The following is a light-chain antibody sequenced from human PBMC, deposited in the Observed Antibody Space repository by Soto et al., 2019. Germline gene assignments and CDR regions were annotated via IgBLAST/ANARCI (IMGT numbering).Light chain of an antibody. CDR3: QQLTDWPPQWT. V-gene: IGKV3D-20*02. CDR1: QSVSSDY. CDR2: DAS. J-gene: IGKJ1*01. Sequence: EIVGTQSPGTLSLAPGERATLSCRASQSVSSDYLVWYQQKPGQAPRLLIYDASSRATGIPARFSGSGSGTDFTLTISSLEPQDFAVYYCQQLTDWPPQWTFGQGTKVDIK.